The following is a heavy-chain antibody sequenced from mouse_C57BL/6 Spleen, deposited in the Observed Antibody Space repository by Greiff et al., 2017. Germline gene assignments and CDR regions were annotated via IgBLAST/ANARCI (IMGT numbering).Heavy chain of an antibody. D-gene: IGHD2-5*01. CDR3: ARNSNYEVDY. CDR1: GYTFTSYW. Sequence: VQLQQPGAELVRPGTSVKLSCKTSGYTFTSYWMHWVKQRPGQGLEWIGVIDPSDSYTNYNQKFKGKATLTVDTSSSTAYMQLSSLTSEDSAVYYCARNSNYEVDYWGQGTSVTVSS. CDR2: IDPSDSYT. V-gene: IGHV1-59*01. J-gene: IGHJ4*01.